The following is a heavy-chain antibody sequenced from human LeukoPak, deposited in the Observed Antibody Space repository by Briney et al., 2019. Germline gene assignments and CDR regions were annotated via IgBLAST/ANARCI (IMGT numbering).Heavy chain of an antibody. V-gene: IGHV4-39*01. J-gene: IGHJ4*02. CDR3: ARNQKRNMLWFGELLRYGLDY. D-gene: IGHD3-10*01. CDR2: IYYSGST. Sequence: SETLSLTCTVSGGSISSYYWGWIRQPPGKGLEWIGSIYYSGSTYYNPSLKSRVTISVDTSKNQFSLKLSSVTAADTAVYYCARNQKRNMLWFGELLRYGLDYWGQGTLVTVSS. CDR1: GGSISSYY.